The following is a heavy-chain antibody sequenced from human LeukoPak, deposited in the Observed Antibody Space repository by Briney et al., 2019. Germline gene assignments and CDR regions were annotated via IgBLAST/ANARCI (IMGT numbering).Heavy chain of an antibody. CDR3: ARGTVVRFPRRKHDAFDI. Sequence: KCGESLKISCKGSGYSFTNYWIGWVRQMPGKGLEWMGIIYPGDSDTRYSPSFQGQVTISADKSISTAYLQWSSLKASDTAMYYCARGTVVRFPRRKHDAFDIWGQGTMVTVSS. CDR2: IYPGDSDT. CDR1: GYSFTNYW. V-gene: IGHV5-51*01. D-gene: IGHD4-23*01. J-gene: IGHJ3*02.